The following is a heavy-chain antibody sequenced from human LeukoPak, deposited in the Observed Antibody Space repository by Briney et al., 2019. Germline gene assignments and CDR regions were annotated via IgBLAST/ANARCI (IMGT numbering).Heavy chain of an antibody. CDR1: GFTFSSYS. Sequence: GGSLRLSCAASGFTFSSYSMNWVRQAPGKGLEWVSSISSSSSYIYYADSVKGRFTISRDNAKNSLYLQMNSLRPEDTAVYYCARDSGYGDFYFDYWGQGTLVTVSS. D-gene: IGHD5-12*01. CDR2: ISSSSSYI. V-gene: IGHV3-21*01. J-gene: IGHJ4*02. CDR3: ARDSGYGDFYFDY.